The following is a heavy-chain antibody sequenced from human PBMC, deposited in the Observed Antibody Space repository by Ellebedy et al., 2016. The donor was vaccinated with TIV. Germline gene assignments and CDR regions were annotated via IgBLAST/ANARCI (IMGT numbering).Heavy chain of an antibody. Sequence: GESLKISCAGSGFTFSDYFMSWVCQAPGKGLEWISYIPASGTGIYYADSVKGRFTVARDNANKSLHLQMNNLRGDDTAVYYCGRAREPGPFAYYYYGMDVWGQGTTVTVSS. D-gene: IGHD1-1*01. J-gene: IGHJ6*02. CDR3: GRAREPGPFAYYYYGMDV. CDR1: GFTFSDYF. V-gene: IGHV3-11*01. CDR2: IPASGTGI.